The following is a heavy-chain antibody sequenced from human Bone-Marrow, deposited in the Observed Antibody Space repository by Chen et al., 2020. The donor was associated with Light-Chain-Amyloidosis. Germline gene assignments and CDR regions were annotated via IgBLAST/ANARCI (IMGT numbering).Heavy chain of an antibody. D-gene: IGHD6-6*01. V-gene: IGHV3-30*02. J-gene: IGHJ6*03. CDR1: GFVFTTYG. Sequence: VRLVESGGGVVQPGGSLRLSCAASGFVFTTYGFQWVRQAPGKGLEWVAFIRFDGSDKYYVDSVKGRFTISRDDSKNTVYLQMSRLRVEDTAVYYCARDQVEYKFFYYMDVWGKGTTVTVSS. CDR2: IRFDGSDK. CDR3: ARDQVEYKFFYYMDV.